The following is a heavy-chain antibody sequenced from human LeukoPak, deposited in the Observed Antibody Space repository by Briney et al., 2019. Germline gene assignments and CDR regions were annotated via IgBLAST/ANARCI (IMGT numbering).Heavy chain of an antibody. CDR1: GYTFTSYG. CDR3: ARLNSGSYSFVD. CDR2: ISAYNGNT. V-gene: IGHV1-18*01. Sequence: ASVKVSCKASGYTFTSYGISWVRQAPGQGLEWMGWISAYNGNTSYAQKFQGRVTITADESTSTAYMELSSLRSEDTAVYYCARLNSGSYSFVDWGQGTLVTVSS. D-gene: IGHD1-26*01. J-gene: IGHJ4*02.